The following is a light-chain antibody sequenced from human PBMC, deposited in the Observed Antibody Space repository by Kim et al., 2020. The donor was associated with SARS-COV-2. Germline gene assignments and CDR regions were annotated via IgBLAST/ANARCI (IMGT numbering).Light chain of an antibody. CDR1: KLGDKY. CDR2: RDN. J-gene: IGLJ1*01. Sequence: VYPGRTVSITCSGDKLGDKYVSWYQQRPGQSPALVIYRDNKRPSGIPERFSGSNSGNTATLTISGTHAMDEADYYCQAWDSSTFYVFGTGTKVTVL. V-gene: IGLV3-1*01. CDR3: QAWDSSTFYV.